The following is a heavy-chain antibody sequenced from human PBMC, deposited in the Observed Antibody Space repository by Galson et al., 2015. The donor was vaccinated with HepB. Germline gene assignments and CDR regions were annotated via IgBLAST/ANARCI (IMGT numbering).Heavy chain of an antibody. J-gene: IGHJ4*02. V-gene: IGHV3-23*01. D-gene: IGHD5/OR15-5a*01. CDR3: AKAREDSVYDPFDY. Sequence: SLRLSCATSGFTFSSYTLAWVRQAPGKGLEWVSGISGNGGSTYYADSAKGRFTISRDSSKNTLYLQMNSLRAEDTAVYYCAKAREDSVYDPFDYWGQGTLVTVSS. CDR2: ISGNGGST. CDR1: GFTFSSYT.